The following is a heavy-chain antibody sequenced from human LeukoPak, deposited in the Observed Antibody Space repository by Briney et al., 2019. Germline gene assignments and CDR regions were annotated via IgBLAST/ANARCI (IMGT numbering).Heavy chain of an antibody. V-gene: IGHV3-53*01. Sequence: GGSLRLSCAASGFTVSSNYMSWVRQAPGKGLEWVSVIYSGGNTYHADSVKGRFTISRDNSKNTLYLQMNSLRAEDTAVYYCARDKGSSWCDALDIWGQGTMVTVSS. CDR2: IYSGGNT. J-gene: IGHJ3*02. CDR3: ARDKGSSWCDALDI. CDR1: GFTVSSNY. D-gene: IGHD6-13*01.